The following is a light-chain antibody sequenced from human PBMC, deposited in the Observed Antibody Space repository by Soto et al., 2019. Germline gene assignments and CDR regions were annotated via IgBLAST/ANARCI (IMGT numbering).Light chain of an antibody. CDR2: GIS. CDR1: QTISNN. CDR3: QQYNNWPHT. Sequence: EVVMTQSPTTLSVSPGERVTLSCRASQTISNNLAWYRKKPGQAPSLLIYGISTRATGLPARFSGSGSGTEFTLTISSLQSDDLPLYYCQQYNNWPHTFGQGTKLEIK. J-gene: IGKJ2*01. V-gene: IGKV3-15*01.